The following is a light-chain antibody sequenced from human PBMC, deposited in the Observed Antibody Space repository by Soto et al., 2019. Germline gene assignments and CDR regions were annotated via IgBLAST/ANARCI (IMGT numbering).Light chain of an antibody. V-gene: IGKV2-30*02. CDR2: RVS. CDR1: QSFVHSDGNTY. CDR3: MEGTYWPKT. Sequence: DVVLTQSPLSLPVPLGQPASISCRSSQSFVHSDGNTYLHWFQQRPGQSPRRLIYRVSTRDSGVPDRFSGGGSGTDFTPKISRVEAEDVGVYYCMEGTYWPKTFGQGTKLEIK. J-gene: IGKJ2*01.